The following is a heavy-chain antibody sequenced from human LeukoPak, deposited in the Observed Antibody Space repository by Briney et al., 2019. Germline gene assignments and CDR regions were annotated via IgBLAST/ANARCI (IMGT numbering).Heavy chain of an antibody. CDR2: INHSGST. J-gene: IGHJ5*02. CDR3: ARGPTYGSGSYYSIRNNWFDP. CDR1: GGSFSGYY. D-gene: IGHD3-10*01. Sequence: SETLSLTCAVYGGSFSGYYWSWIRQPPGQGLEWIGEINHSGSTNYNPSLKSRVTISVDTSKNQFSLKLSSVTAADTAVYYCARGPTYGSGSYYSIRNNWFDPWGQGTLVTVSS. V-gene: IGHV4-34*01.